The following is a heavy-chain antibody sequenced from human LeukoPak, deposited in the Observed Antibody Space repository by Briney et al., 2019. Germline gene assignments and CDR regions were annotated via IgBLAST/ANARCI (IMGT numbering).Heavy chain of an antibody. CDR2: IWFDGSNK. Sequence: GGSLRLSCAASGFTFSSYGMHWVRQPPGKGLEWVAVIWFDGSNKYYADSVKGRFTISRDNSKNTLYLETNSLRAEDTAVYYCASLRNGPRYGMDVWGQGTTVTVSS. CDR1: GFTFSSYG. D-gene: IGHD2-8*01. J-gene: IGHJ6*02. V-gene: IGHV3-33*01. CDR3: ASLRNGPRYGMDV.